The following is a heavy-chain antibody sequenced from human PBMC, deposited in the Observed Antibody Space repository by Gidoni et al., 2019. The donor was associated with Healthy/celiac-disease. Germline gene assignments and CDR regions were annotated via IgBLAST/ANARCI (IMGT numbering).Heavy chain of an antibody. Sequence: QVQLVQSGAEVKKPGSSVKVSCKASGGTFSSYAISWVRQAPGQGLEWMGGIIPIFGTANYAQKFQGRVTITADESTSTAYMELSSLRSEDTAVYYCARDHYYDSSGYYPHWFDPWGQGTLVTVSS. V-gene: IGHV1-69*01. D-gene: IGHD3-22*01. J-gene: IGHJ5*02. CDR1: GGTFSSYA. CDR2: IIPIFGTA. CDR3: ARDHYYDSSGYYPHWFDP.